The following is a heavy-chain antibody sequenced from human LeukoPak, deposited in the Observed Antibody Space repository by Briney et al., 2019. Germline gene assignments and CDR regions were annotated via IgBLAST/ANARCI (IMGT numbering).Heavy chain of an antibody. J-gene: IGHJ4*02. CDR1: GFTFSDFA. CDR3: AKGHSDYGTGFDL. V-gene: IGHV3-23*01. CDR2: ISSSGGRT. Sequence: PGRSLRLSCAASGFTFSDFAMSWVRQAPGKGLECVSVISSSGGRTYSADSVKARFTISRDNYKNTLSLQMNSLTADDTAVYYCAKGHSDYGTGFDLWGQGTLVTVPS. D-gene: IGHD4-17*01.